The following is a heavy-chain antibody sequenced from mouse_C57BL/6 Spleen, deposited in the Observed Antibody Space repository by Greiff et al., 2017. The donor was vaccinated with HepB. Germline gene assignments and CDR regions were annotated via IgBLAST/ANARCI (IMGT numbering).Heavy chain of an antibody. V-gene: IGHV14-4*01. Sequence: VQLQQSGAELVRPGASVKLSCTASGFNIKDDYMHWVKQRPEQGLEWIGWIDPENGDTEYASKFQGKATITADTSSNTAYLQLSSLTSEDTAVYYCTTLTGRAYWGQGTLVTVSA. CDR3: TTLTGRAY. CDR1: GFNIKDDY. CDR2: IDPENGDT. J-gene: IGHJ3*01. D-gene: IGHD4-1*01.